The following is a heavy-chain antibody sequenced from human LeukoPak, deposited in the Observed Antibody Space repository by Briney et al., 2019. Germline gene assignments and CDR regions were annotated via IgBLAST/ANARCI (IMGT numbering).Heavy chain of an antibody. D-gene: IGHD6-6*01. CDR2: ISGYSGNT. CDR3: ARDRSSSARED. V-gene: IGHV1-18*01. J-gene: IGHJ4*02. Sequence: GASVKVSCKTSGFTFTSYGISWMRQAPGQGLAWVGWISGYSGNTNYAQKFQGRVTMTTDTSTSTAYMELRGLRSDDTAVYYCARDRSSSAREDWGQGTLVTVSS. CDR1: GFTFTSYG.